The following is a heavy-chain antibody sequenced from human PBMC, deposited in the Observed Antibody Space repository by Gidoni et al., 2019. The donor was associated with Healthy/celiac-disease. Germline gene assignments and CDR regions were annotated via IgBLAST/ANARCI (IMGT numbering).Heavy chain of an antibody. CDR1: GFTFSSYA. Sequence: QVQLVESGGGVVQPGRSLRLSCAASGFTFSSYAMHWVRQAPGKGLEWVAVISYDGSNKYYADSVKGRFTISRDNSKNTLYLQMNSLRAEDTAVYYCARSYGDPRTDFTFLRRLFDYWGQGTLVTVSS. CDR3: ARSYGDPRTDFTFLRRLFDY. V-gene: IGHV3-30-3*01. J-gene: IGHJ4*02. CDR2: ISYDGSNK. D-gene: IGHD4-17*01.